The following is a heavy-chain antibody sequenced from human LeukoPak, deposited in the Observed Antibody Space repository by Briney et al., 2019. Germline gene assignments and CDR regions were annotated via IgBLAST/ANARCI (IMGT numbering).Heavy chain of an antibody. J-gene: IGHJ4*02. D-gene: IGHD1-26*01. CDR2: IKQDGSEK. Sequence: GGSLRLSCAASGFTFSSYWMSWVRQAPVKGLEWVANIKQDGSEKYYVDSVKGRFTISRDNAKNSLYLQMNSLRAEDTAVYYCARCPSKRELNYWGQGTLVTVSS. V-gene: IGHV3-7*01. CDR1: GFTFSSYW. CDR3: ARCPSKRELNY.